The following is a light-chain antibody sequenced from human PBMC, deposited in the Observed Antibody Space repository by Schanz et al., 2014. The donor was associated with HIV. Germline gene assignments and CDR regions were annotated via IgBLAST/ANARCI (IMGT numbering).Light chain of an antibody. CDR3: GALSTSDAPV. CDR2: GVF. CDR1: SSDIGGYNY. Sequence: QSVLTQPASVSGSPGQSITISCTGTSSDIGGYNYVSWYQQHPGKAPKVVIYGVFDRPSGVSNRFSGSRSGNTASLTIFDLQPKDEADYYCGALSTSDAPVFGTGTKLTVL. J-gene: IGLJ1*01. V-gene: IGLV2-14*03.